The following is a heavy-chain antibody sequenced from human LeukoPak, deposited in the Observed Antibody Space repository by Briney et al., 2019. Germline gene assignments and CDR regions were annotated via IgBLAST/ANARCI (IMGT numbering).Heavy chain of an antibody. V-gene: IGHV3-30*03. CDR3: ARDWRTQVLHPYYFEY. CDR1: GFTFSSYG. J-gene: IGHJ4*02. D-gene: IGHD3-16*01. CDR2: ISYDGSNK. Sequence: GGSLRLSRAASGFTFSSYGMHWVRQAPGKGLEWVAVISYDGSNKYYADSVKGRFTISRDNSKNTLYLQMNSLRAEDTAVYYCARDWRTQVLHPYYFEYWGQGVLVTVSS.